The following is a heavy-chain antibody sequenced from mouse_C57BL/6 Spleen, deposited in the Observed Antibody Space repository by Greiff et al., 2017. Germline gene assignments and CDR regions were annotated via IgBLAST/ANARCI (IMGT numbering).Heavy chain of an antibody. D-gene: IGHD1-1*01. V-gene: IGHV1-54*01. Sequence: QVQLQQSGAELVRPGTSVKVSCKASGYAFTNYLIEWVKQRPGQGLEWIGVINPGSGGTNYNEKFKGKATLTADKSSSTAYMQLSSLTSEDSAVYFCARSDRDYYGSSQYYFDYWGQGTTLTVSS. CDR3: ARSDRDYYGSSQYYFDY. CDR1: GYAFTNYL. CDR2: INPGSGGT. J-gene: IGHJ2*01.